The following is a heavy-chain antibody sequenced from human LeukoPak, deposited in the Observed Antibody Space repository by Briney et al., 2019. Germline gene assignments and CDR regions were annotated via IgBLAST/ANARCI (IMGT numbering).Heavy chain of an antibody. CDR3: ARAADLGGWGYDSEVYYFDY. D-gene: IGHD5-12*01. J-gene: IGHJ4*02. V-gene: IGHV1-18*01. Sequence: ASVKVSCKASGYTFTSYGISWVRQAPGQGLEWMGWISAYNGNTNSAQKLQGRVTMTTDTSTSTAYMELRSMRSDDTAVYYCARAADLGGWGYDSEVYYFDYWGQGTLVTVSS. CDR2: ISAYNGNT. CDR1: GYTFTSYG.